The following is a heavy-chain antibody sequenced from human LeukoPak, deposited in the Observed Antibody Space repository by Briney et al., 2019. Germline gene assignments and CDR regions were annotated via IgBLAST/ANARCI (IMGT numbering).Heavy chain of an antibody. V-gene: IGHV4-39*01. CDR2: IYYSGST. CDR1: GGPISSSSYY. Sequence: PSETLSLTCAVSGGPISSSSYYWGWIRQPPGKGLEWIGSIYYSGSTYYNPSLKSRVTISVDTSKNQFSLKLSSVTAADTAVYYCAGTGNYYYYGMDVWGQGTTVTVSS. CDR3: AGTGNYYYYGMDV. J-gene: IGHJ6*02.